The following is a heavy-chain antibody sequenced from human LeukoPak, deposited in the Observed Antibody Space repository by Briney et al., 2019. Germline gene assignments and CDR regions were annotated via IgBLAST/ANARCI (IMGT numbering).Heavy chain of an antibody. CDR3: ARERCSGGSCYLGGVLRGYFDS. CDR1: GGSISSYC. CDR2: IYYSGST. V-gene: IGHV4-59*01. J-gene: IGHJ4*02. D-gene: IGHD2-15*01. Sequence: PSETLSLACTVSGGSISSYCWSWIRQPPGKGLEWIGYIYYSGSTNYNPSLKSRVTISVDTSKNQFSLKLSSVTAADTAVYYCARERCSGGSCYLGGVLRGYFDSWGQGTLVTVSS.